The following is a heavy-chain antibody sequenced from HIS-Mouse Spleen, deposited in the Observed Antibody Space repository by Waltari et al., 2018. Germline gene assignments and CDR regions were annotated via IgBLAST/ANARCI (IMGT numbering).Heavy chain of an antibody. CDR1: GGSISSSSDY. J-gene: IGHJ2*01. Sequence: QLQLQESGPGLVKPSETLSLTCTVSGGSISSSSDYWGWIRQPPGKGLEWIGSIYYSGRTYSHPSFKSRVTISVDTSTNQFSLKLSSLTAADTAVYYCAREIPYSSSWYDWYFDLWGRGTLVTVSS. V-gene: IGHV4-39*07. CDR2: IYYSGRT. CDR3: AREIPYSSSWYDWYFDL. D-gene: IGHD6-13*01.